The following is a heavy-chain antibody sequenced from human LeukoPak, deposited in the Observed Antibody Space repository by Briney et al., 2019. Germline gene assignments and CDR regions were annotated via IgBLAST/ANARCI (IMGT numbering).Heavy chain of an antibody. V-gene: IGHV3-23*01. CDR1: GFTFSSYA. CDR2: ISGSGGST. Sequence: GGSLRLSCAASGFTFSSYAMSWVRQAPGKGLEWVSAISGSGGSTYYADSVKGRFTISRDNSKNTLYLQMNSLRTEDTAVYYCTGGGRDDAFDIWGQGTMVTVSS. J-gene: IGHJ3*02. CDR3: TGGGRDDAFDI. D-gene: IGHD1-14*01.